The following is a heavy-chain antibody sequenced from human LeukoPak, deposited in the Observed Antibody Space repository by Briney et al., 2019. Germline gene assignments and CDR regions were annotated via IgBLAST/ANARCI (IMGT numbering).Heavy chain of an antibody. CDR3: VRDLGHSRHYFEY. CDR1: GFTLNSFF. J-gene: IGHJ4*02. Sequence: GGSLRLSCAASGFTLNSFFLNWVRLTPGRELEWVACISQDGSETFYMDSVRGRFIISRDNTKNSLYLQMDSLRAEDTAVYFCVRDLGHSRHYFEYWGQGALVTVSS. CDR2: ISQDGSET. V-gene: IGHV3-7*01. D-gene: IGHD7-27*01.